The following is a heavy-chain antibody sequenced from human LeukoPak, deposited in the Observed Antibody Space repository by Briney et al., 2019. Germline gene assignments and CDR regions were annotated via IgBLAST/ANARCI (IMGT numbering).Heavy chain of an antibody. J-gene: IGHJ3*02. CDR3: ARASWVDFGVIFDAFDI. V-gene: IGHV4-59*01. CDR2: IYYSGST. CDR1: GGSISSYY. Sequence: SETLSLTCTVSGGSISSYYWSWIRQPPGKGLEWIGYIYYSGSTNYNPSLKSRVTISVDTSKNQFSLKLSSVTAADTAVYYCARASWVDFGVIFDAFDIWGQGTMVTVSS. D-gene: IGHD3-3*01.